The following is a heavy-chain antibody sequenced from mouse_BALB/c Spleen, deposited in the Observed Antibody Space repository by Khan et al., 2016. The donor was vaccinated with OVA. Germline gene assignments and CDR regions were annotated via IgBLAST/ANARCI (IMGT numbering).Heavy chain of an antibody. Sequence: QVQLKESGPGLVQPSQSLSITCTVSGFSLANYSVHWVRQSPGKGLEWLGVIWSAGSTDYNAAFMSRLTINKDNSRSHVFFKMNSLQPNDTAIYCCARRGYDYGRGALFAYWGQGTLVTVSA. CDR2: IWSAGST. D-gene: IGHD2-4*01. CDR1: GFSLANYS. J-gene: IGHJ3*01. V-gene: IGHV2-2*02. CDR3: ARRGYDYGRGALFAY.